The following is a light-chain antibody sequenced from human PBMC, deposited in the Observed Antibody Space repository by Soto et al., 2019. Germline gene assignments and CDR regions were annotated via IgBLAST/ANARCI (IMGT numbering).Light chain of an antibody. CDR1: QSVSTY. CDR3: QQRSSWPPTIT. V-gene: IGKV3-11*01. Sequence: EIVLTHSPATLSLSPGERATLSCRASQSVSTYLAWYQQRPGQAPRLLIYDASYRATDIPPRLSGSGSGTDFTLTISSLEPEDFAVYSCQQRSSWPPTITFGQGTRLEIK. CDR2: DAS. J-gene: IGKJ5*01.